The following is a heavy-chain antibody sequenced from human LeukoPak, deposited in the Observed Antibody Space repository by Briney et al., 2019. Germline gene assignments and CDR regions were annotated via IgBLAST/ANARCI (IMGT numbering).Heavy chain of an antibody. V-gene: IGHV3-23*01. Sequence: GGSLRLSCAASGFTFSSYAMSWVRQAPGKGLEWVSAISGSGGSTYYADSVKGRFTISRDNSKNTLYLQMNSLRAEDTAVYYCAKAEWGSSGYTHWEYWGQGTLVTVSS. J-gene: IGHJ4*02. CDR2: ISGSGGST. D-gene: IGHD3-22*01. CDR3: AKAEWGSSGYTHWEY. CDR1: GFTFSSYA.